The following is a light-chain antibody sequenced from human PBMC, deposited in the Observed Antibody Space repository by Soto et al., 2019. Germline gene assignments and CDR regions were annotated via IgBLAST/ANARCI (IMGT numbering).Light chain of an antibody. J-gene: IGLJ2*01. CDR2: EVS. CDR3: SAYAGNNNPVI. CDR1: SSDVGGHNF. Sequence: QSALTQPPSASGSPGQSVTISCTGTSSDVGGHNFVSWYQQHPGKAPKFLIYEVSKRPSGVPDRFSGSKSGITASLTVSGLQADDEASSYCSAYAGNNNPVIFGGGTKVTVL. V-gene: IGLV2-8*01.